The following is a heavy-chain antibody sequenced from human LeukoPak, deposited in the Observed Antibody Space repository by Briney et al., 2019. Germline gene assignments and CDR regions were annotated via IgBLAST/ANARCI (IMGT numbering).Heavy chain of an antibody. D-gene: IGHD2-21*02. J-gene: IGHJ3*02. Sequence: SETLSLTCTVSGGSISSGSYYWSWIRQPAGKGLEWIGRIYTSGSTNYNPSLKSRVTISVDTSKNQFSLKLSSVTAADTAVYSCASFCGGDCYYDAFNIWGQGTMVTVSS. CDR3: ASFCGGDCYYDAFNI. CDR1: GGSISSGSYY. CDR2: IYTSGST. V-gene: IGHV4-61*02.